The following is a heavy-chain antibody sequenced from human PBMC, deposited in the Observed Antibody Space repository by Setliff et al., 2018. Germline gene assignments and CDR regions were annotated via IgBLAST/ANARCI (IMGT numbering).Heavy chain of an antibody. CDR1: GYTLSNSI. Sequence: ASVKVSCKASGYTLSNSILSWVRQAPGQGLEWMGWISAYNGKTYFAQKSQDRITLTTDTSTNTGYLELRGLRSDDTAVYYCLRLVRYCTKIACQATSGDEVWGLGTLVTV. CDR2: ISAYNGKT. J-gene: IGHJ4*02. D-gene: IGHD2-8*01. V-gene: IGHV1-18*01. CDR3: LRLVRYCTKIACQATSGDEV.